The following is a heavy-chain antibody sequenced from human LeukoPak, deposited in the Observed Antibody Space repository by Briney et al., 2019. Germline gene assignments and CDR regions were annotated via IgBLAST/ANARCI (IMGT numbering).Heavy chain of an antibody. CDR1: GFTFSTYS. CDR2: ISSSGTTI. Sequence: GGSLRLSCAASGFTFSTYSMNWVRQAPGKGLEWVSYISSSGTTIYYADSVKGRFTISRDNAKNSLCLQMNSLRAEDTAVYYCARDNYDFWSGYYLPDFPYYMDVWGKGTTVTVSS. V-gene: IGHV3-48*04. J-gene: IGHJ6*03. CDR3: ARDNYDFWSGYYLPDFPYYMDV. D-gene: IGHD3-3*01.